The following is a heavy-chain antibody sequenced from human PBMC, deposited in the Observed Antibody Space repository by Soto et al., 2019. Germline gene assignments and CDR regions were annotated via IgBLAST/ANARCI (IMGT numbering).Heavy chain of an antibody. CDR2: IIPISDTT. D-gene: IGHD2-2*01. CDR3: ARSQGSSTSLEIYYYYYYGMDV. Sequence: QVQLVQSGAEVKKPGSSVKVSCKASGGTFSSYAISWVRQAPGQGLEWMGGIIPISDTTNYAQKFQGRVTITADESTSTASMELSSLRSEDTAVYYGARSQGSSTSLEIYYYYYYGMDVWGQGTTVTVSS. J-gene: IGHJ6*02. CDR1: GGTFSSYA. V-gene: IGHV1-69*01.